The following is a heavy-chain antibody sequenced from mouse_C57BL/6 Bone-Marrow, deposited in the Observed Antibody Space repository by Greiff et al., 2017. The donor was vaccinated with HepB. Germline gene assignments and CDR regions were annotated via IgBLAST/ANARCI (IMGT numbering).Heavy chain of an antibody. D-gene: IGHD1-2*01. CDR1: GYTFTSYW. Sequence: QVQLQQPGAELVRPGTSVKLSCKASGYTFTSYWMHWVKQRPGQGLEWIGVIDPSDSYTNYNQKFKGKATLTVDTSSSTAYMQLSSLTSEDSAVYYCARGGHHLPWYFDVWGTGTTVTVSS. CDR3: ARGGHHLPWYFDV. J-gene: IGHJ1*03. V-gene: IGHV1-59*01. CDR2: IDPSDSYT.